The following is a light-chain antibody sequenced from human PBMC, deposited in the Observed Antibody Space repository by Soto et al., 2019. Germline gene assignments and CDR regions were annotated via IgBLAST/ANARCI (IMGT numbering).Light chain of an antibody. Sequence: EIVMTQSPATLSVSPGERATLSCRASQSVSSSLAWYQQRPGQAPRLLIYGASTRATVIPARFSGSGSGTEFTLTITNLQSEDFAIYYCQHYNNWSTFGQGTRLEIK. CDR3: QHYNNWST. CDR1: QSVSSS. V-gene: IGKV3-15*01. CDR2: GAS. J-gene: IGKJ5*01.